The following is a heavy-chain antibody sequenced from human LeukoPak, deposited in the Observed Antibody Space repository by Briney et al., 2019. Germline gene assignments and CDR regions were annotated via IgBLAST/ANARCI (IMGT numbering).Heavy chain of an antibody. CDR3: ARVTSRLGVCDY. D-gene: IGHD2-8*01. V-gene: IGHV4-38-2*02. CDR1: GYSISSGYY. J-gene: IGHJ4*02. Sequence: SETLSLTCTVSGYSISSGYYWGWIRQPPGKGLEWIGSIYHSGSTYYNPSLKSRVTISVDTSKNQFSLKLRSVTAADTAVHYCARVTSRLGVCDYWGQGSLVTVSS. CDR2: IYHSGST.